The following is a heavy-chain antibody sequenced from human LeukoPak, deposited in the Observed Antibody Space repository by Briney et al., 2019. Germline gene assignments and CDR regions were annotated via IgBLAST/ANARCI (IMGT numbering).Heavy chain of an antibody. V-gene: IGHV1-46*01. Sequence: ASVKVSCKAFGYTFTSYYMHWVRQAPGQGLEWMGIINPSGGSTSYAQKFQGRVTMTRDTSTSTVYMELSSLRSEDTAVYYCARDIGSSSWTDYYYYGMDVWGQGTTVTVSS. J-gene: IGHJ6*02. CDR1: GYTFTSYY. D-gene: IGHD6-13*01. CDR3: ARDIGSSSWTDYYYYGMDV. CDR2: INPSGGST.